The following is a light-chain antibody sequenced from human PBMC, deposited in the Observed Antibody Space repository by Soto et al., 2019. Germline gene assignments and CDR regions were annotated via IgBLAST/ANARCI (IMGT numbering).Light chain of an antibody. CDR2: IAS. J-gene: IGKJ1*01. CDR3: QQYGTSPWT. V-gene: IGKV3-20*01. Sequence: EIVLTQSPGTLSLSPGERATLSCRASQSVSSSYLAWYQQKPCQAPRLLIYIASTRAPGVPDRFSGSGSGTDFTLTISRLEPEDFAVYYCQQYGTSPWTFGQGTKVEIK. CDR1: QSVSSSY.